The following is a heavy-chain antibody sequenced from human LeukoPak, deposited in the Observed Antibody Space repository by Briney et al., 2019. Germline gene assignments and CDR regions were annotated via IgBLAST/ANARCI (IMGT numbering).Heavy chain of an antibody. D-gene: IGHD6-19*01. CDR3: AKEGSSGWYLWGHFDY. CDR1: RFTFSSYA. V-gene: IGHV3-23*01. CDR2: ISGSGGST. J-gene: IGHJ4*02. Sequence: PGGSLRLSCAASRFTFSSYAMSWVRQAPGKGLEWVSAISGSGGSTYYADSVKGRFTISRDNSKNTLYLQMNSLRAEDTAVYYCAKEGSSGWYLWGHFDYWGQGTLVTVSS.